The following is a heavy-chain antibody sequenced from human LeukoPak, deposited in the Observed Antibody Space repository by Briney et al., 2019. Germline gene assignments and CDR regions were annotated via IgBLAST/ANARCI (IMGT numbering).Heavy chain of an antibody. Sequence: GGSLRLSCAASGFTFSSYSMNWVRQAPGKGLEWVSSISSSSSYIYYADSVKGRFTISRDNAKNSLYLQMNSLRAEDTAVYYCARVPHDSSGYYPFDIWGQGTMATVSS. D-gene: IGHD3-22*01. V-gene: IGHV3-21*01. CDR2: ISSSSSYI. CDR1: GFTFSSYS. CDR3: ARVPHDSSGYYPFDI. J-gene: IGHJ3*02.